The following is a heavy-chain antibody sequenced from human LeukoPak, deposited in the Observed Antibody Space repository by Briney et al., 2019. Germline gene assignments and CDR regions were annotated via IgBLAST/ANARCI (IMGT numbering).Heavy chain of an antibody. CDR3: ASFTRYCSGGSCYSDWFDP. CDR1: GGSFSGYY. Sequence: PSETLSLTCAVYGGSFSGYYWSWIRQPPGKGLEWIGEINHSGSTNYNPSLNSRVTISVDTSKNQFSLKLSSVTAADTAVYYCASFTRYCSGGSCYSDWFDPWGQGTLVTVSS. V-gene: IGHV4-34*01. J-gene: IGHJ5*02. D-gene: IGHD2-15*01. CDR2: INHSGST.